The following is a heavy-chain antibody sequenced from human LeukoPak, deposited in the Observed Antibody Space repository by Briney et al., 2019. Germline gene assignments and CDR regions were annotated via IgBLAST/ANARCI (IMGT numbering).Heavy chain of an antibody. CDR1: GGSFSGYY. CDR3: ARSMITFRWAYYFDY. CDR2: INHSGST. D-gene: IGHD3-16*01. Sequence: PSETQSLTCAGYGGSFSGYYWSWIRQPPGKGLEWIGEINHSGSTNYNPSLKSRVTISVDTSKNQFSLKLSSVTAADTAVYYCARSMITFRWAYYFDYWGQGTLVTVSS. J-gene: IGHJ4*02. V-gene: IGHV4-34*01.